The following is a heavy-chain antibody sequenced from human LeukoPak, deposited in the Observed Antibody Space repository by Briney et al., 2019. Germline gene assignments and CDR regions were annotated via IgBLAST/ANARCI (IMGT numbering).Heavy chain of an antibody. CDR1: GFIFRTYT. D-gene: IGHD3-16*01. Sequence: GGSLRLSCAASGFIFRTYTMSWVRQAPGKGLEWVSAVSGSGDKTFYVDSVKGRFTISRDNSRSTLYLQMDSLRAEDTPLYYCAKGGDPDNWGQGTLVTVSS. CDR3: AKGGDPDN. V-gene: IGHV3-23*01. J-gene: IGHJ4*02. CDR2: VSGSGDKT.